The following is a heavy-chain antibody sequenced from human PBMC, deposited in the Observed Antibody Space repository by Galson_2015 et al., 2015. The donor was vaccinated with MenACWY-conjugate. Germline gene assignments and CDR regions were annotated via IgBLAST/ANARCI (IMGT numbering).Heavy chain of an antibody. CDR3: ARDLGFYCSRNDCYSPY. CDR2: IKQDGSEK. Sequence: SLRLSCAASGFIFNNYWMSWVRQVPEKGPEWVANIKQDGSEKYYVDSVRGRFTISRDNAKNSLYLQMNSLRAEDTAVYYCARDLGFYCSRNDCYSPYWGQGTLVTVSS. J-gene: IGHJ4*02. D-gene: IGHD2-2*01. V-gene: IGHV3-7*03. CDR1: GFIFNNYW.